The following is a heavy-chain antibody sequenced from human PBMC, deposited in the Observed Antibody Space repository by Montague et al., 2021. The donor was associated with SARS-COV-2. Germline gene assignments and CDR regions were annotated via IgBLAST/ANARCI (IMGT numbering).Heavy chain of an antibody. CDR3: ASPKEGSGYYRPFDY. CDR1: LHCVTRTTR. Sequence: SETLSLTCGVDLHCVTRTTRWRWGRQPTWKRVTSVGGISHTGNTNYSPSLKNRVSISLDKSKNQLSLRLNSVTAADTAVYYCASPKEGSGYYRPFDYWGQGILVTVSS. V-gene: IGHV4-4*02. J-gene: IGHJ4*02. CDR2: ISHTGNT. D-gene: IGHD3-22*01.